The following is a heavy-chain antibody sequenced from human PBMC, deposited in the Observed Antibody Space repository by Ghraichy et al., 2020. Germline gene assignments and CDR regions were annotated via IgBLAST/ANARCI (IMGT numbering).Heavy chain of an antibody. CDR2: IGDSGGST. V-gene: IGHV3-23*01. Sequence: GESLNISCAASGFTFSTYAMSWVRQAPGKGLEWVSAIGDSGGSTYYADSVKGRFTISRDNSKNTLYLQMNSLRGEDTALYYCAKDQTHYGDYIIFDYWGQGTLVIVSS. D-gene: IGHD4-17*01. CDR3: AKDQTHYGDYIIFDY. CDR1: GFTFSTYA. J-gene: IGHJ4*02.